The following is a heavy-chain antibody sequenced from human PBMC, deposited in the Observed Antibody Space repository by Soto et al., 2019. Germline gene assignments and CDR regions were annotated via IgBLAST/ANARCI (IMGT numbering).Heavy chain of an antibody. D-gene: IGHD6-19*01. CDR3: ARSIAVAGTYYFDY. Sequence: QVTLKESGPVLVKPTETLTLTCTVSGFSLSNARMGVSWIRHPPGKALEWLAHIFSNDEKSYSTSLKSRLTISKDTSKSQVVLTMTNMDPVETATYDFARSIAVAGTYYFDYWGRGTLVTVYS. CDR1: GFSLSNARMG. V-gene: IGHV2-26*01. CDR2: IFSNDEK. J-gene: IGHJ4*02.